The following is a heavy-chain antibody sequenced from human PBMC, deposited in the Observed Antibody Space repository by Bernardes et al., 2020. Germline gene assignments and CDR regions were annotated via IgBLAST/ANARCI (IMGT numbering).Heavy chain of an antibody. V-gene: IGHV1-18*01. CDR3: AREGTRTRYCSGTICYSGLNDPNYFDY. CDR2: ISAYNGDT. J-gene: IGHJ4*02. Sequence: ASVKVSCKASGYTFTSYGISWVRQAPGQGLEWMGWISAYNGDTNYAQNLQGRVTMTTDTSASTAYMELRSLRSDDTAVYYCAREGTRTRYCSGTICYSGLNDPNYFDYWGQGTLVTVSS. CDR1: GYTFTSYG. D-gene: IGHD2-2*02.